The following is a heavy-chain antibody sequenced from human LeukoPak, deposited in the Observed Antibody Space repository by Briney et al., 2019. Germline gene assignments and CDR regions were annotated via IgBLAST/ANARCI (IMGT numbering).Heavy chain of an antibody. D-gene: IGHD3-3*01. J-gene: IGHJ4*02. CDR3: ASGDFWSGIDY. Sequence: SETLSLTCAVSGGSISSGGYSWSWIRQPPGKGLEWIGYIYHSGSTYYNPSLKSRVTISVDRSKNQFSLKLSSVTAADTAVYYCASGDFWSGIDYWGQGTLVTASS. CDR1: GGSISSGGYS. CDR2: IYHSGST. V-gene: IGHV4-30-2*01.